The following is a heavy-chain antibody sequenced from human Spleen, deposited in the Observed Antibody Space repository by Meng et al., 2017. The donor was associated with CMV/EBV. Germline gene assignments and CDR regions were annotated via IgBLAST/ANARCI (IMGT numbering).Heavy chain of an antibody. V-gene: IGHV4-61*03. CDR3: ARGGYTSGSGWFDP. CDR1: GGSVSSGNYH. D-gene: IGHD5-12*01. CDR2: TVYGGST. J-gene: IGHJ5*02. Sequence: GGSVSSGNYHWNWVRQPPGKGLEWIGQTVYGGSTNYNPSLKSRLTISVDTFKNHFSLNFNSVTAADTAVYYCARGGYTSGSGWFDPWGQGTLVTVSS.